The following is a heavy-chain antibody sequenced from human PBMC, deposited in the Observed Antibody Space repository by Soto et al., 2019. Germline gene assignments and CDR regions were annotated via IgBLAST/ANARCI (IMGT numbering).Heavy chain of an antibody. CDR3: ARDGEHTYLDY. D-gene: IGHD4-17*01. J-gene: IGHJ4*02. CDR1: GFTFDDYG. V-gene: IGHV3-20*01. Sequence: EAQLVESGGGVVRPGGSLRLSCAASGFTFDDYGMSWVRQVPGKGLEWVCGLNWNGDSTTYADSVKGRFTVSRDNAKNTLYLQMNSLRVEGTALCGCARDGEHTYLDYWGQGTLVTVSS. CDR2: LNWNGDST.